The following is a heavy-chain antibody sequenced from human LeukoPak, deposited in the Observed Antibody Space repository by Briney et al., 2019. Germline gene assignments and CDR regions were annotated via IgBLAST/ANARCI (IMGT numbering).Heavy chain of an antibody. Sequence: SETLSLTCTVSGGSISSYYWSWIRQPPGKGLKWIGYIYYSGSTNYNPSLKSRVTISVDTSKNQFSLKLSSVTAADTAVYYCARAPGRYSGYDSWGQGTLVTVSS. D-gene: IGHD5-12*01. CDR1: GGSISSYY. J-gene: IGHJ5*02. CDR2: IYYSGST. V-gene: IGHV4-59*01. CDR3: ARAPGRYSGYDS.